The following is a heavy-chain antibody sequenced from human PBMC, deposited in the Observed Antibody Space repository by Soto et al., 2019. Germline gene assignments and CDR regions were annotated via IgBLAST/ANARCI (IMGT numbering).Heavy chain of an antibody. J-gene: IGHJ6*01. CDR2: IIPIFGTA. Sequence: ASVKVSCKASGGTFSSYAISWVRQAPGQGLEWMGGIIPIFGTANYAQKFQGRVTITADKSTSTAYMELSSLRSEDTAVYYCASPRVSDPNTLHYYSYGMEVWGQGTTVTVSS. CDR1: GGTFSSYA. V-gene: IGHV1-69*06. CDR3: ASPRVSDPNTLHYYSYGMEV. D-gene: IGHD3-16*01.